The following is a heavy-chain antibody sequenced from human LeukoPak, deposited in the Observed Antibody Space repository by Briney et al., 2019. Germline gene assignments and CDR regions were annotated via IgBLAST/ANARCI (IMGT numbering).Heavy chain of an antibody. CDR1: GGSFSGYY. CDR2: INHSGST. CDR3: GFSEGDF. Sequence: PSETLSLTCAVYGGSFSGYYWSWIRQPPGKGLEWIGEINHSGSTNYNPSLESRLTMSIDTSKNQFSLKLNSVTAADTAMYFCGFSEGDFWGQGALVTVSS. D-gene: IGHD6-25*01. V-gene: IGHV4-34*01. J-gene: IGHJ4*02.